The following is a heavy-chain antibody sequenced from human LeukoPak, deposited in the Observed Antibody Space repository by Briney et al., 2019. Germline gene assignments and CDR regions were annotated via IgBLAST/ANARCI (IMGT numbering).Heavy chain of an antibody. Sequence: ASVKVSCKASGYTFTGYYMHWGRRAAGQGLEWMGRINPNSGGTNYAQKFQGRVTMTRDTSVSTPYMELSRLRSDDTAVYYCARERIRGYWYFDLWGRGTLVTVSS. V-gene: IGHV1-2*06. CDR3: ARERIRGYWYFDL. J-gene: IGHJ2*01. CDR1: GYTFTGYY. CDR2: INPNSGGT. D-gene: IGHD2-15*01.